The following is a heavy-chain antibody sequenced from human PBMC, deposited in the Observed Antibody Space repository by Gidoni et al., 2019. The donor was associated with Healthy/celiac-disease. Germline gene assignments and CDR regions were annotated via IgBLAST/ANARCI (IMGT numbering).Heavy chain of an antibody. J-gene: IGHJ3*02. V-gene: IGHV3-33*08. CDR2: IWYDVSNK. D-gene: IGHD6-19*01. Sequence: QVQLVESGGGVVQPGRSLRLSCAASGFTFSSYGMHWVRQAPGKGLEWVAVIWYDVSNKYYADSVKGRFTISRDNSKNTLYLQMNSLRAEDTAVYYCARGYSSGWYLTAFDIWGQGTMVTVSS. CDR1: GFTFSSYG. CDR3: ARGYSSGWYLTAFDI.